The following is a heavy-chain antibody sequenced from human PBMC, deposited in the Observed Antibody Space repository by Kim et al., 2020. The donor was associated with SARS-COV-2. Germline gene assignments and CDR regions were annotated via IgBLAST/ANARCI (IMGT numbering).Heavy chain of an antibody. D-gene: IGHD3-22*01. V-gene: IGHV7-4-1*02. CDR1: GYTFSSHA. CDR3: ATRITFHYDSSGYPF. J-gene: IGHJ4*02. CDR2: INTNTGNP. Sequence: ASVKVSCKASGYTFSSHAMIWVRQAPGQGLEWLGWINTNTGNPTYAQGFTGRFVFSLDTSVSTAYLEISSLKAEDTAVYYCATRITFHYDSSGYPFWGQGTLVSVCS.